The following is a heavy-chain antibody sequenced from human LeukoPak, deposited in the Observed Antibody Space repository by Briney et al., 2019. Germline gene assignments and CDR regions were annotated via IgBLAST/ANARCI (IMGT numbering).Heavy chain of an antibody. Sequence: PGGSLRLSCVASGFTFSSYAMNWVRQAPGKGLEWVSAISGGGGSTYYADSVKGRFAISRDTSKTTLYLQMNSLRAEDTAVYYCAKDRDATNLVAAYFDIWGQGTMVTVSS. CDR2: ISGGGGST. J-gene: IGHJ3*02. CDR3: AKDRDATNLVAAYFDI. V-gene: IGHV3-23*01. CDR1: GFTFSSYA. D-gene: IGHD2-2*01.